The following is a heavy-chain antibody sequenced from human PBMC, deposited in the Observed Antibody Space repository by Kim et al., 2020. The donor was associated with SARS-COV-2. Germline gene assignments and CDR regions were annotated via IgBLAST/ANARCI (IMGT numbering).Heavy chain of an antibody. CDR2: INPNSGGT. V-gene: IGHV1-2*06. CDR1: GYTFTGYY. CDR3: ARDWHLLWFGELLSSYYYYGMDV. J-gene: IGHJ6*02. Sequence: ASVKVSCKASGYTFTGYYMHWVRQAPGQGLEWMGRINPNSGGTKYAQKFQGRVTMTRDTSISTAYMELSRLRSDDTAVYHCARDWHLLWFGELLSSYYYYGMDVWGQGTTVTVSS. D-gene: IGHD3-10*01.